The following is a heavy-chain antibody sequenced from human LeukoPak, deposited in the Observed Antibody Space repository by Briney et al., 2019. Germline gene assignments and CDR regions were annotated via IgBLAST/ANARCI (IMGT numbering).Heavy chain of an antibody. J-gene: IGHJ1*01. V-gene: IGHV1-69*05. CDR3: ASPNCSSTSCYLEYFQH. Sequence: ASVKVSCKASGGTFSSYAISWVRQAPGQGLEWMGGIIPIFGTANYAQKFQGRVTITTDESTSTAYMELSSLRSEDTAVYYCASPNCSSTSCYLEYFQHWGQGTLVTVSS. CDR2: IIPIFGTA. D-gene: IGHD2-2*01. CDR1: GGTFSSYA.